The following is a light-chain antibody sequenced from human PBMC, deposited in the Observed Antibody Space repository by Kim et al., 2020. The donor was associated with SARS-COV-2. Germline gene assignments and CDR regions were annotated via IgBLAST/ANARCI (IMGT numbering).Light chain of an antibody. J-gene: IGLJ3*02. CDR1: KLVNKY. CDR2: EDT. Sequence: VSPGQKVSIACSGDKLVNKYVCWYQQRPGQSPSLVIHEDTKRPSGIPERFSGSNSGNTATLTISGTQAMDEADYYGQAWDSTTWVFGGGTKLTVL. CDR3: QAWDSTTWV. V-gene: IGLV3-1*01.